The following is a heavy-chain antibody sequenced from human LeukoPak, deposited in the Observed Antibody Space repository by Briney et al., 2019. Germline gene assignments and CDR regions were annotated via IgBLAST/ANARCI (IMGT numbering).Heavy chain of an antibody. CDR1: GYTFTSYD. Sequence: ASVKVSCKASGYTFTSYDINWVRQATGQGLEWVGWTNPNSGNTGYAQKFQGRVTMTRNTSISTAYMELSSLRSEDTAVYYCARGSVPPEAAAGTEFDYWGQGTLVTVSS. CDR2: TNPNSGNT. D-gene: IGHD6-13*01. CDR3: ARGSVPPEAAAGTEFDY. V-gene: IGHV1-8*01. J-gene: IGHJ4*02.